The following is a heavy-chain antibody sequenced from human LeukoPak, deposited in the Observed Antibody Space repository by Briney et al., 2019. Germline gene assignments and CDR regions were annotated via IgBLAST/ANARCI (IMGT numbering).Heavy chain of an antibody. CDR2: INHSGST. V-gene: IGHV4-39*07. J-gene: IGHJ4*02. CDR3: ARCRGIVVARGGYYFDY. D-gene: IGHD3-22*01. Sequence: SETLSLTCTVSGGSISSSSYYWSWLRQPPGKGLEWIGEINHSGSTNYNPSLKSRVTISVDTSKDQFSMKLSSVTAADTAVYYCARCRGIVVARGGYYFDYWGQGTLVTVSS. CDR1: GGSISSSSYY.